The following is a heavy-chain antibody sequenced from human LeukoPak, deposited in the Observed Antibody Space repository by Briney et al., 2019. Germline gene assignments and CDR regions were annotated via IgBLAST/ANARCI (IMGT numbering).Heavy chain of an antibody. D-gene: IGHD5-24*01. J-gene: IGHJ4*02. CDR1: GYTFTSYA. CDR3: ARVGDGYNPRGYFDY. V-gene: IGHV1-3*01. Sequence: GASVKVSCKASGYTFTSYAMHWVRQAPGQRLEWMGWINADNGNTKYSQKFQGRVTITRDTSASTAYMELSSLRSEDTAVYYCARVGDGYNPRGYFDYWGQGTLVTVSS. CDR2: INADNGNT.